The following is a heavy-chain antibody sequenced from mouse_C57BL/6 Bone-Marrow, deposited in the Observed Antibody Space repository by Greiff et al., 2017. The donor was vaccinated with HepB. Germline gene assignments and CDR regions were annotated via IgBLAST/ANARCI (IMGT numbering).Heavy chain of an antibody. Sequence: QVQLQQPGAELVKPGASVKLSCKASGYTFTSYWMHWVKQRPGQGLEWIGMIHPNSGSTNYNEKFKSKATLTVDKSSSTAYMQLSSLTSEDSAVYYCAREAYYYGSSSYWYFDVWGTGTTVTVSS. V-gene: IGHV1-64*01. D-gene: IGHD1-1*01. CDR1: GYTFTSYW. J-gene: IGHJ1*03. CDR3: AREAYYYGSSSYWYFDV. CDR2: IHPNSGST.